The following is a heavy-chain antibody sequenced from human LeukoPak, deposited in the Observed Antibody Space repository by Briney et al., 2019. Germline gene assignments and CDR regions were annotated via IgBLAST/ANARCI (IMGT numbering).Heavy chain of an antibody. CDR3: ARDLRNSGSYWTGYFDY. J-gene: IGHJ4*02. V-gene: IGHV3-33*01. CDR2: IWYDGSNK. D-gene: IGHD1-26*01. CDR1: GFTFSSYG. Sequence: GGSLRLSCAASGFTFSSYGMHWVRPAPGKGLEWVAVIWYDGSNKYYADSVKGRFTISRDNSKNTLYLQMNSLRAEDTAVYYCARDLRNSGSYWTGYFDYWGQGTLVTVSS.